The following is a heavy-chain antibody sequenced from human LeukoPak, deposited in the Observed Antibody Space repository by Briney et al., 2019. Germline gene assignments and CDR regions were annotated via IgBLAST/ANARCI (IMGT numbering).Heavy chain of an antibody. J-gene: IGHJ3*02. Sequence: SETLSLTCTVSGGSISSGSYYWSWIRQPAGKGLEWIGRIYTSGSTNYNPSLKSRVTISVHTSKNQFSLKLSSVTAADTAVYYCARWGDYLPNRAFDIWGQGTMVTVSS. CDR2: IYTSGST. CDR3: ARWGDYLPNRAFDI. D-gene: IGHD4-17*01. CDR1: GGSISSGSYY. V-gene: IGHV4-61*02.